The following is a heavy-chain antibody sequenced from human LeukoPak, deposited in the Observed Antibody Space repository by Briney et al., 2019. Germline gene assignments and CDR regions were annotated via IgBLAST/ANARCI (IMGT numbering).Heavy chain of an antibody. CDR2: ISSSGSII. V-gene: IGHV3-48*03. CDR3: ARDQRSSGAFDI. D-gene: IGHD2-2*01. J-gene: IGHJ3*02. Sequence: GGSLRLSCGASGFTFSSYEMNWVRQAPGKGQEWVSYISSSGSIIYYADSVKGRFTISRDNAKDSLYLQMNSLRAEDTAIYHCARDQRSSGAFDIWGQGTMVTLSS. CDR1: GFTFSSYE.